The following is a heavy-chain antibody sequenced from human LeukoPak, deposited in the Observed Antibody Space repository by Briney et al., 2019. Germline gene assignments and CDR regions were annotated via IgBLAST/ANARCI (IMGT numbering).Heavy chain of an antibody. D-gene: IGHD3-22*01. CDR2: IYYSGST. CDR1: GGSISSYY. CDR3: ARAVKYDYDSSGYPKWFDP. V-gene: IGHV4-59*13. Sequence: SETLSLTCTVSGGSISSYYWSWIRQPPGKGLEWIGYIYYSGSTNYNPSLKSRGTISVDTSKNQFSLKLSSVTAADTAVYYCARAVKYDYDSSGYPKWFDPWGQGTLVTVSS. J-gene: IGHJ5*02.